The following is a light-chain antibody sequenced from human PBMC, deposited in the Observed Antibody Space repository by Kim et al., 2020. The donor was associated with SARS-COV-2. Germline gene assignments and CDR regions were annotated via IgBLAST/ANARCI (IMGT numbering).Light chain of an antibody. CDR3: QAWDSSTVV. Sequence: SVSPGQTASITCSGDKLGDKHACWYQQKPGQSPVLVIYQGSKRPSGIPERFSGSNSGNTATLTISGTQAMDEADYYCQAWDSSTVVFGGGTQLTVL. J-gene: IGLJ2*01. CDR1: KLGDKH. CDR2: QGS. V-gene: IGLV3-1*01.